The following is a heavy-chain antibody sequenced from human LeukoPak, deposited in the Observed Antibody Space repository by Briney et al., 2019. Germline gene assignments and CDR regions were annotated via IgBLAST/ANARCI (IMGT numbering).Heavy chain of an antibody. J-gene: IGHJ6*02. CDR3: ARESNRYYGSGSYGPLDV. CDR2: IYHSGST. Sequence: SETLSLTCAVAGGSISSGGYSWSWIRQPPGKGLEWIGYIYHSGSTYYNPSLKSRVTISVDWSKNQFSLKLSSVTAADTAVYYCARESNRYYGSGSYGPLDVWGQGTTVTVSS. CDR1: GGSISSGGYS. V-gene: IGHV4-30-2*01. D-gene: IGHD3-10*01.